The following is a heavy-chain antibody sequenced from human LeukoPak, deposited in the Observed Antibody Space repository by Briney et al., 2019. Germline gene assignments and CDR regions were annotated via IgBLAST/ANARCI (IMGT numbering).Heavy chain of an antibody. Sequence: GGSLRLSCAASGFTFSSYDMHWVRQVTGKGLEWVSSIGTTGDTHYAVSVKGRFTISRENAKNSLYLQMNSLSAGDTAVYYCARGYSYYFDYWGQGTLVTVSS. J-gene: IGHJ4*02. CDR2: IGTTGDT. V-gene: IGHV3-13*01. D-gene: IGHD5-18*01. CDR1: GFTFSSYD. CDR3: ARGYSYYFDY.